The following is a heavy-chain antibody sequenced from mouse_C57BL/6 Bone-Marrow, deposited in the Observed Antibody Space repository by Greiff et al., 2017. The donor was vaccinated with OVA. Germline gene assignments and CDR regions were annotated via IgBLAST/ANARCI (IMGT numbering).Heavy chain of an antibody. Sequence: VQLQQPGAELVKPGASVKLSCKASGYTFTSYWMQWVKQRPGQGLEWIGEIDPSDSYTNYNQKFKGKATLTVDTSSSTAYMQLSSLTSEDSAVYYCAREVTTVVATEYFDVWGTGTTVTVSS. CDR3: AREVTTVVATEYFDV. J-gene: IGHJ1*03. CDR2: IDPSDSYT. V-gene: IGHV1-50*01. D-gene: IGHD1-1*01. CDR1: GYTFTSYW.